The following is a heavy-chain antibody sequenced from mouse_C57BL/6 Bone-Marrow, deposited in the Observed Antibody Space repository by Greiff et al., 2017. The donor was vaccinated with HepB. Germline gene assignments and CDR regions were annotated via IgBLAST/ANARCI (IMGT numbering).Heavy chain of an antibody. CDR2: ISDGGSYT. V-gene: IGHV5-4*01. J-gene: IGHJ3*01. CDR1: GFTFSSYA. Sequence: EVHLVESGGGLVKPRGSLKLSCAASGFTFSSYAMSWVRQTPEKRLEWVATISDGGSYTYYPDNVKGRFTISRDNAKNNLYLQMSHLKSEDTAMYYCAREVYYYGSSYAFAYWGQGTLVTVSA. D-gene: IGHD1-1*01. CDR3: AREVYYYGSSYAFAY.